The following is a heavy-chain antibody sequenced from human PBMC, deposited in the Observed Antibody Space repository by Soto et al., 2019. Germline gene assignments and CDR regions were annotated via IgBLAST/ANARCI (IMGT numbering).Heavy chain of an antibody. J-gene: IGHJ6*02. V-gene: IGHV1-46*01. D-gene: IGHD6-13*01. Sequence: ASVKVSCKASGYTFTSYYMHWVRQAPGQGLEWMGIINPSGGSTSYAQKFQGRVTMTRDTSTSTVYMELSSLRSEDTAVYYCGRSIPGPYGMDVWGQGTTVTVSS. CDR2: INPSGGST. CDR3: GRSIPGPYGMDV. CDR1: GYTFTSYY.